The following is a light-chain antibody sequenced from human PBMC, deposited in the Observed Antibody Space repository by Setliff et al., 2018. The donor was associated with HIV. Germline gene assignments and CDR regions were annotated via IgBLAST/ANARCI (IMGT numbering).Light chain of an antibody. V-gene: IGLV1-40*01. CDR3: QSFESSLRGFVL. CDR1: SSNIGAGYD. J-gene: IGLJ2*01. Sequence: QSVLTQPPSVSGAPGQRVTISCTGSSSNIGAGYDVYWYQKLPGTAPKLLIYGNSNRPSGVPDRFSGSKSGASASLAITGLQAEDEGDYYCQSFESSLRGFVLFGGGTKVTVL. CDR2: GNS.